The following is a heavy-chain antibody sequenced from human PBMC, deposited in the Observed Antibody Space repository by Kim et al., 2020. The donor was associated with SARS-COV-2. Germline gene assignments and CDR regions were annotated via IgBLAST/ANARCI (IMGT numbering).Heavy chain of an antibody. D-gene: IGHD3-10*01. V-gene: IGHV3-23*01. CDR1: GFTFSSYA. CDR3: AREGAATRVRGVITFDY. CDR2: ISGRGGRT. J-gene: IGHJ4*01. Sequence: GGSLRLSCAASGFTFSSYAMSWVRQAPGKGLEWVSAISGRGGRTYYADSVKGRFTISRDNSKKTLYLQTNSLRAEDTAVNYCAREGAATRVRGVITFDY.